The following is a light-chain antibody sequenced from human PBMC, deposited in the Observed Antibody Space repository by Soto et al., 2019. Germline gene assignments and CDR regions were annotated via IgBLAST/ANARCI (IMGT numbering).Light chain of an antibody. CDR3: SSFVGAPVI. CDR2: EVN. J-gene: IGLJ2*01. Sequence: QSALTQPPSASGSPGQSVTIPCAGTSTDVGEYNYVSWYQQHPGKVPKLIIFEVNKRPSGVPDRFSGSKSGDTASLTVSGLQAEDEADYYCSSFVGAPVIFGGGTKLTAL. CDR1: STDVGEYNY. V-gene: IGLV2-8*01.